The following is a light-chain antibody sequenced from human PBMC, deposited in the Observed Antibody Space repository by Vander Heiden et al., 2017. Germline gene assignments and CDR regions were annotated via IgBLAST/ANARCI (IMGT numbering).Light chain of an antibody. V-gene: IGKV4-1*01. CDR2: WAS. Sequence: DIVMTQSPDSLAVPLGERATINCKSSQSVLYSSNNENYLAWYQQKSGQPPKLLIYWASTRESGVPDRFSGSGSGTDFTLTISSLQAEDVAVYYCQQYYSTPNSFGQGTRLEIK. J-gene: IGKJ5*01. CDR1: QSVLYSSNNENY. CDR3: QQYYSTPNS.